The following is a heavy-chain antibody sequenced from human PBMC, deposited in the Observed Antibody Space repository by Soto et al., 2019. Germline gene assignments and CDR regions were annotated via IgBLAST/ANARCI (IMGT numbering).Heavy chain of an antibody. J-gene: IGHJ5*02. Sequence: QMQLVQSGPEVKKPGTSVKVSCKASGFTFTSSAVQWVRQARGQRLEWIGWIVVGSGNTNYAQKFQERGTIARDMSTSTAYMELSSLRSEDPAVYYCAASTLIAVAAIDPWGQGTLVTVSS. CDR1: GFTFTSSA. V-gene: IGHV1-58*01. D-gene: IGHD6-19*01. CDR2: IVVGSGNT. CDR3: AASTLIAVAAIDP.